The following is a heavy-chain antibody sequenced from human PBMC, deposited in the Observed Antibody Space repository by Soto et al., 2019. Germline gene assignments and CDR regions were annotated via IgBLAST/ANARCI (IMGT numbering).Heavy chain of an antibody. CDR3: ARDLSHYYGSGSYYNEGYYFDY. Sequence: ASVKVSCKASGYTFTSYGISWVRQAPGQGLEWMGWISAYNGNTNYAQKLQGRVTMTTDTSTSTAYMELRSLRSDDTAVYYCARDLSHYYGSGSYYNEGYYFDYCGQGTLVTVSS. V-gene: IGHV1-18*01. CDR1: GYTFTSYG. J-gene: IGHJ4*02. CDR2: ISAYNGNT. D-gene: IGHD3-10*01.